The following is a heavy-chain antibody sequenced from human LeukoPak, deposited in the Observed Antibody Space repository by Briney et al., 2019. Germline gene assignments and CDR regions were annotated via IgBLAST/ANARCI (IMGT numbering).Heavy chain of an antibody. CDR3: ARDPYSSSTGAFDI. J-gene: IGHJ3*02. V-gene: IGHV4-39*07. CDR1: GYSISSSSYY. D-gene: IGHD6-6*01. Sequence: SETLSLTCTVSGYSISSSSYYWGWIRQPPGKGLEWIGSIYYSGSTYYNPSLKSRVTISVDTSKNQFSLKLSSVTAADTAVYYCARDPYSSSTGAFDIWGQGTMVTVSS. CDR2: IYYSGST.